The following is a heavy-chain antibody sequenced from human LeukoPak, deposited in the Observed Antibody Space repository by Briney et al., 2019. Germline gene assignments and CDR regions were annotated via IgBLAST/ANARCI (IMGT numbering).Heavy chain of an antibody. CDR1: GDSINSRSYY. J-gene: IGHJ4*02. V-gene: IGHV4-39*01. D-gene: IGHD6-19*01. CDR3: ARVGSGSFDY. Sequence: KPSETLPLTCTVSGDSINSRSYYWGWIRQPPGKGLEWIGSIYYSGITYYNPSLKSRVTISVDTSENQFSLRLISVTAADTAVYYCARVGSGSFDYWGQGTLVTVSS. CDR2: IYYSGIT.